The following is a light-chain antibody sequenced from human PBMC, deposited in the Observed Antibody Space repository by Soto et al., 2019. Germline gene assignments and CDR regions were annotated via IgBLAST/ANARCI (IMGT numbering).Light chain of an antibody. V-gene: IGKV1-5*01. CDR2: DAS. J-gene: IGKJ4*02. CDR1: QSIDSW. Sequence: DIGMNQSPSTLCASIVYIVTIAGPASQSIDSWLAWYQQRPGKAPKLLIYDASSLESGVPSRFSGTGSGTDFTLTISSLQAEDVATYFCQQAFSAGLTFGRGTKVDIK. CDR3: QQAFSAGLT.